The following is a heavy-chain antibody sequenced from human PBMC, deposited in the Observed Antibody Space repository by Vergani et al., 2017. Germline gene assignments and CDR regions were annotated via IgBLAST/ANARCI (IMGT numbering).Heavy chain of an antibody. Sequence: EVQLVESGGGLVQPGGSLRLSCAASGFTVSSNYMSWVRQAPGKGLEWVSVINSGGSTYYADSVKGRFTISRHNSKNTLYLQMNSLRAEDTAVDYWARDRMVIVATTTYYYYYYGMDVWGQGTTVTVSS. CDR2: INSGGST. J-gene: IGHJ6*02. CDR1: GFTVSSNY. CDR3: ARDRMVIVATTTYYYYYYGMDV. D-gene: IGHD5-12*01. V-gene: IGHV3-53*04.